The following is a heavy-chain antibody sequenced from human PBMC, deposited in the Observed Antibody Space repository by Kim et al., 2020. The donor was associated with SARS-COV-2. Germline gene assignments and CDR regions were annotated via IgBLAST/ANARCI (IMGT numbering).Heavy chain of an antibody. CDR2: IYSGGET. Sequence: GGSLRLSCAASGFTVYNNYMNWVRQAPGKGLEWVSVIYSGGETYYADSVKGRFTISRDDSKDTLFLHMSSLRADDTARFYCAKSGMAMAGQGVAFDIWGRRTMVTVSS. D-gene: IGHD6-19*01. V-gene: IGHV3-53*01. J-gene: IGHJ3*02. CDR3: AKSGMAMAGQGVAFDI. CDR1: GFTVYNNY.